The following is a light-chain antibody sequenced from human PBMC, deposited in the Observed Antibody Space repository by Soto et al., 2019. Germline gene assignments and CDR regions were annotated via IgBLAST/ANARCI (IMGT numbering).Light chain of an antibody. J-gene: IGKJ3*01. CDR1: QSVSSY. V-gene: IGKV3-11*01. CDR3: QQRSNWPT. Sequence: EIVLTQSPATLSLSPGERATLSCRASQSVSSYLAWYQQKPGQAPRLLIYDASNRATGIPARFSGSGSGTDFTLTISSHEPEDFAVYYCQQRSNWPTFGPGTKVDIK. CDR2: DAS.